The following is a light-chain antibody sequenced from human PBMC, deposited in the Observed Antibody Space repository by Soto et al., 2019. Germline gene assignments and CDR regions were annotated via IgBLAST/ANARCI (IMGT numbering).Light chain of an antibody. V-gene: IGKV3-20*01. J-gene: IGKJ2*01. CDR3: HQYGSSPPYT. CDR2: GSS. CDR1: QSVSNNY. Sequence: EIVLTQSPGTLSLSPGERATLSCRASQSVSNNYIAWYQQKPGQAPRLLIFGSSDRATGIPDRFSGSGSGPDFTLTISRLEPEDFAVYYCHQYGSSPPYTFGQGTNLEI.